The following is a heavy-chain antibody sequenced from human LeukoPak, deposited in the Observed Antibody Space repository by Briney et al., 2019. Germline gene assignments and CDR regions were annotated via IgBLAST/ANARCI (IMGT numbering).Heavy chain of an antibody. CDR1: GYSINNGFY. Sequence: PSETLSLTCTVSGYSINNGFYWGWIRQPPGKGLEWIGTIHYSGNTDYNPSLKSRVTISGDTSKNQFSPKLSSVTAADTAVYYCARGFRGPNFDYWGQGTLVTVSS. CDR2: IHYSGNT. CDR3: ARGFRGPNFDY. J-gene: IGHJ4*02. V-gene: IGHV4-38-2*02. D-gene: IGHD3-10*01.